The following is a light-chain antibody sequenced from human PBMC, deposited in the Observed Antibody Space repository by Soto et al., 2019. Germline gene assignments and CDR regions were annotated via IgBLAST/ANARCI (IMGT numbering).Light chain of an antibody. J-gene: IGKJ3*01. CDR1: QSVSSSY. Sequence: EIVLTQSPGTLSLPPGERATLSCRASQSVSSSYLAWYQQKPGPAPRLLIYGSSSRATGIPDRFSGSGSGTDFTLTISRLEPEDFAVYYCQQYGSSPLFTFGPGTKVDIK. V-gene: IGKV3-20*01. CDR2: GSS. CDR3: QQYGSSPLFT.